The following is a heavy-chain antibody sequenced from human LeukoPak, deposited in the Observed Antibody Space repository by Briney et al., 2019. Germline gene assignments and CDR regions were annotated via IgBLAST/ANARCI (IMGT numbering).Heavy chain of an antibody. CDR3: AREGIPVYYYGSGSYLNDAFDI. D-gene: IGHD3-10*01. V-gene: IGHV4-39*02. Sequence: PSETLSLTCTVSGGSISSSSYYWGWIRQPPGKGLEWIGSIYYSGSTYYNPSLKSRVTISVDTSKNQFSMKLSSVTAADTAVYYCAREGIPVYYYGSGSYLNDAFDIWGQGTMVTVSS. CDR2: IYYSGST. CDR1: GGSISSSSYY. J-gene: IGHJ3*02.